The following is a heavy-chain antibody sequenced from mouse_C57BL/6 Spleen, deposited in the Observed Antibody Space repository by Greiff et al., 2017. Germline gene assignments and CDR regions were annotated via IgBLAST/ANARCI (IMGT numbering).Heavy chain of an antibody. CDR2: IYPGDGDT. Sequence: QVQLQQSGPELVKPGASVKISCKASGYAFSSSWMNWVKQRPGKGLEWIGRIYPGDGDTNYNGKFKGKATLTADKSSSTAYMQLSSLTSEDSAVYFCARPYSNFYMDYWGQGTSVTVSS. D-gene: IGHD2-5*01. V-gene: IGHV1-82*01. J-gene: IGHJ4*01. CDR1: GYAFSSSW. CDR3: ARPYSNFYMDY.